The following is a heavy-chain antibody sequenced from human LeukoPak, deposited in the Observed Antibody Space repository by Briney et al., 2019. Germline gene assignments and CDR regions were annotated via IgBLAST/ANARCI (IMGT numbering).Heavy chain of an antibody. V-gene: IGHV3-15*01. CDR3: TTDLSPRDYYYYMDV. CDR2: IKSKTDGGTT. Sequence: GGSLRLSCAASGFTFSDYYMSWIRQAPGKGLEWVGRIKSKTDGGTTDYAAPVKGRFTISRDDSKNTLYLQMNSLKTEDTAVYYCTTDLSPRDYYYYMDVWGKGTTVTVSS. CDR1: GFTFSDYY. D-gene: IGHD2/OR15-2a*01. J-gene: IGHJ6*03.